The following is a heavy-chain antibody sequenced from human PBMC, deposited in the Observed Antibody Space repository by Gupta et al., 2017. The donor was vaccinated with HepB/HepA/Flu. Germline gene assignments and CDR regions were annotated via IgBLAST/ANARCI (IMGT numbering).Heavy chain of an antibody. Sequence: QVQLVESGGGVVQPGGSLRLSCAASGFTFSSYGMHWVRQAPGKGLEWVAVIWYDGSNKYYADSVKGRFTISRDNSKNTLYLQMNSLRAEXTAVYYCAXETGDLAEYAFDIWGQGTMVTVSS. V-gene: IGHV3-33*01. CDR2: IWYDGSNK. CDR3: AXETGDLAEYAFDI. J-gene: IGHJ3*02. D-gene: IGHD7-27*01. CDR1: GFTFSSYG.